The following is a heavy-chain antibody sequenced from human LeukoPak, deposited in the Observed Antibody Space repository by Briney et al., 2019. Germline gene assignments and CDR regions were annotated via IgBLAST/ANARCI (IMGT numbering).Heavy chain of an antibody. Sequence: ASVKVSCKASGGTFSSYAISWVRQAPGQGLEWMGGIIPIFGTANYAQKFQGRVTITTDESTSTAYMELSSLRSKDTAVYYCARDLPAAITYDAFDIWGQGTMVTVSS. V-gene: IGHV1-69*05. CDR1: GGTFSSYA. D-gene: IGHD2-2*01. CDR2: IIPIFGTA. CDR3: ARDLPAAITYDAFDI. J-gene: IGHJ3*02.